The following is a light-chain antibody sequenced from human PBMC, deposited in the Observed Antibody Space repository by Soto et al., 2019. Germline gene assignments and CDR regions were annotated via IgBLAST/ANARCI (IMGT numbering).Light chain of an antibody. CDR2: KAS. V-gene: IGKV1-5*03. CDR3: QQYNSYRA. CDR1: QSIDTW. J-gene: IGKJ1*01. Sequence: DIQMTQSPSTLSASVGDRVTITYRASQSIDTWLAWHQQKPGQAPKRLISKASSLESGVPSRFSGSGSGTEFTLTISSLQPDDSATYYCQQYNSYRAFGQGTKVDIK.